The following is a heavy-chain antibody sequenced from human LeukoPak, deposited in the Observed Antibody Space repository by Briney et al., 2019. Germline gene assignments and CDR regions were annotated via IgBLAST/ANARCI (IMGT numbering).Heavy chain of an antibody. V-gene: IGHV1-8*02. CDR3: VRDGEGVAISVNYWFDP. CDR1: GYTFTSYG. CDR2: MNPNTGDT. D-gene: IGHD3-10*01. J-gene: IGHJ5*02. Sequence: ASAKVSCKASGYTFTSYGINWVRQASGQGLEWMGWMNPNTGDTGYAQKFQGRVTMTRDISISTAYMELRGLRSEDTAIYYCVRDGEGVAISVNYWFDPWGQGTLVTVSS.